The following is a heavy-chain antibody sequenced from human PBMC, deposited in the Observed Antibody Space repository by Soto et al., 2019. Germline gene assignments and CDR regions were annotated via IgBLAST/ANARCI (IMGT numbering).Heavy chain of an antibody. Sequence: GESLKISCKGSGYSFTSYWIGWVRQMPGKGLEWMGIIYPGDSDTRYSPSFQGQVTISADKSISTAYLQWSSLTAADTAMYYCARNGDCTRPGCIVGWFDPWGPGTLVTVSS. CDR1: GYSFTSYW. D-gene: IGHD2-8*01. V-gene: IGHV5-51*01. CDR3: ARNGDCTRPGCIVGWFDP. J-gene: IGHJ5*02. CDR2: IYPGDSDT.